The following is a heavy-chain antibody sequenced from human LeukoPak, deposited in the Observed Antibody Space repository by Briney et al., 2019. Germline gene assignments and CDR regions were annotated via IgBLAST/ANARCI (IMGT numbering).Heavy chain of an antibody. CDR1: GGSVSSGSYY. J-gene: IGHJ3*02. V-gene: IGHV4-61*01. CDR3: ARDPLKRAFDI. CDR2: IYYSGST. Sequence: SETLSLTCTVSGGSVSSGSYYWSWIRQPPGKGLEWIGYIYYSGSTNYNPSLKSRVTISVDTSKNQFSLKLSSVTAADTAVYYCARDPLKRAFDIWGQGTMVTVSS.